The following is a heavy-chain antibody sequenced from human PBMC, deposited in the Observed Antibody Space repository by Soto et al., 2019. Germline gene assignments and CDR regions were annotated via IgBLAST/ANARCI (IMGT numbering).Heavy chain of an antibody. CDR3: AREDLDTAMIDY. J-gene: IGHJ4*02. Sequence: SETLSLTCTVSGGSISSYYWSWIRQPAGKGLEWIGRIYTSGSTNYNPSLRSRVTMSVDTSKNQFSLKLSSVTAADTAVYYCAREDLDTAMIDYWGQGTLVTVSS. CDR1: GGSISSYY. D-gene: IGHD5-18*01. V-gene: IGHV4-4*07. CDR2: IYTSGST.